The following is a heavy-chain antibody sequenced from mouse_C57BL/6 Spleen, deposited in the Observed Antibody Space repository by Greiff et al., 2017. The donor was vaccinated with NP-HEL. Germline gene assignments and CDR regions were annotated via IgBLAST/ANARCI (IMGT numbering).Heavy chain of an antibody. CDR2: ISDGGSYT. Sequence: DVHLVESGGGLVKPGGSLKLSCAASGFTFSSYAMSWVRQTPEKRLEWVATISDGGSYTYYPDNVKGRFTISRDNAKNNLYLQMSHLKSEDTAMYYCAREHYGSSYDYWGQGTTLTVSS. CDR1: GFTFSSYA. CDR3: AREHYGSSYDY. D-gene: IGHD1-1*01. V-gene: IGHV5-4*01. J-gene: IGHJ2*01.